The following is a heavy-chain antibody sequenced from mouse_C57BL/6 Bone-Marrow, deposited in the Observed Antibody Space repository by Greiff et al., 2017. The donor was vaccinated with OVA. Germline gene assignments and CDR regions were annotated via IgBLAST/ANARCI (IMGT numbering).Heavy chain of an antibody. CDR3: AKEGGNYVWYFDV. D-gene: IGHD2-1*01. CDR1: GYTFTSYW. J-gene: IGHJ1*03. CDR2: IHPNSGST. V-gene: IGHV1-64*01. Sequence: QVQLKQSGAELVKPGASVKLSCKASGYTFTSYWMHWVKQRPGQGLEWIGMIHPNSGSTNYNEKFKSKATLTVDKSSSTAYMQRSSLTSEDSAVYYCAKEGGNYVWYFDVWGTGTTVTVSS.